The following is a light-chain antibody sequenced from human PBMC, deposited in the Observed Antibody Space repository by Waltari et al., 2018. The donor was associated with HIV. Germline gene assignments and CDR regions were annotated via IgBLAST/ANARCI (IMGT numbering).Light chain of an antibody. CDR1: SGSVSTSYY. V-gene: IGLV8-61*01. J-gene: IGLJ2*01. CDR2: STN. Sequence: QTVVTQEPSFSVSPGGTVTLTCGLTSGSVSTSYYPSWYQQTPGQAPRTLSYSTNTRSSGVPERFSGSIVGNKAALTITGAQADDESDYYCVLYMGSGIRVFGGGTKLTVL. CDR3: VLYMGSGIRV.